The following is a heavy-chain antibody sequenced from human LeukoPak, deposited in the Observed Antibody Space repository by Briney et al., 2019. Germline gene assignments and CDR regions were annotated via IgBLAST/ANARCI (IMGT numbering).Heavy chain of an antibody. D-gene: IGHD5-12*01. Sequence: PGGSLRLSCAASGFTFSNYAMWWVRQAPGKGLEWVSAISGSGYTTYYAESVKGRFTISRDNSKNTLYLQMNSLRAEDTAVYYCAKYPMVVTSDFFEYWGQGTLVTVSS. CDR3: AKYPMVVTSDFFEY. V-gene: IGHV3-23*01. J-gene: IGHJ4*02. CDR2: ISGSGYTT. CDR1: GFTFSNYA.